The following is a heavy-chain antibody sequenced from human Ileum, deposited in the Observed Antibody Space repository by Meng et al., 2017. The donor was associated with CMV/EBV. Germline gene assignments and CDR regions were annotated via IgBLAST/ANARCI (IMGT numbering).Heavy chain of an antibody. CDR2: INQDGSVK. CDR3: ARDNDGKDY. V-gene: IGHV3-7*01. Sequence: GGSLRLSCAAPGFIFSNAWMSWVRQAPGKGLAWVANINQDGSVKYYVDSVKGRFTISRDNAKNSLYLQMNSLRVEDTAVYYCARDNDGKDYWGQGTLVTVSS. CDR1: GFIFSNAW. D-gene: IGHD5-24*01. J-gene: IGHJ4*02.